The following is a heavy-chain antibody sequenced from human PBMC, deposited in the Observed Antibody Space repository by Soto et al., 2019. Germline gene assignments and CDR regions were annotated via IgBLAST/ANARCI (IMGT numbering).Heavy chain of an antibody. J-gene: IGHJ4*02. CDR2: IIPIFGTA. V-gene: IGHV1-69*13. D-gene: IGHD2-2*01. CDR3: ARGGYCSSTSCYSLFDY. CDR1: GGTFSSYA. Sequence: ASVKVSCKASGGTFSSYAISWVRQAPGQGLEWMGGIIPIFGTANYAQKFQGRVTITADESTSTAYMELSSLRSEDTAVYYCARGGYCSSTSCYSLFDYSGQGTLVTVSS.